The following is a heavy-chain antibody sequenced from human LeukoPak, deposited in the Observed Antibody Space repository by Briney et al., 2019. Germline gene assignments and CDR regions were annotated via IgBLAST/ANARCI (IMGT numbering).Heavy chain of an antibody. CDR2: ISSSSSYI. CDR3: ARDRGYYYGAFDI. V-gene: IGHV3-21*01. D-gene: IGHD3-22*01. Sequence: GGSLRLSCAASGFTFSSYSMNWVRQAPGKGLEWVSSISSSSSYIYYAGSVKGRFTISRDNAKNSLYLQMNSLRAEDTAVYYCARDRGYYYGAFDIWGQGTMVTVSS. J-gene: IGHJ3*02. CDR1: GFTFSSYS.